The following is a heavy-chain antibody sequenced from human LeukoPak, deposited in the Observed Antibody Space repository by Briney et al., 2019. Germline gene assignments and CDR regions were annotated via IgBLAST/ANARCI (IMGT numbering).Heavy chain of an antibody. J-gene: IGHJ6*03. CDR1: GGSISSSSYY. D-gene: IGHD3-3*01. V-gene: IGHV4-39*07. CDR3: ARVTGDFWSGYYHFNYYYYMDV. CDR2: IYYSGST. Sequence: PSETLSLTCTVSGGSISSSSYYWGWIRQPPGKGLEWIGSIYYSGSTYYNPSLKSRVIISVDTSKNQFSLKLSSVTAADTAVYYCARVTGDFWSGYYHFNYYYYMDVWGKGTTVTVSS.